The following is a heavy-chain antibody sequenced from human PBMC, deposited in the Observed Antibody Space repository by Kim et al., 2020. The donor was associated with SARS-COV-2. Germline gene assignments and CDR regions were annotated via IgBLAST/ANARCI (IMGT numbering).Heavy chain of an antibody. V-gene: IGHV3-9*01. D-gene: IGHD6-19*01. J-gene: IGHJ4*02. Sequence: GGSLRLSCVASGFTFGDYAMCWVRQAPGKGLEWVSSINWDTSSIAYADSVKGRFAISRDNAKNSLHLQMDSLRSEDTALYYCAKGRLISVAGPLDFWGQGTLVTVSS. CDR1: GFTFGDYA. CDR2: INWDTSSI. CDR3: AKGRLISVAGPLDF.